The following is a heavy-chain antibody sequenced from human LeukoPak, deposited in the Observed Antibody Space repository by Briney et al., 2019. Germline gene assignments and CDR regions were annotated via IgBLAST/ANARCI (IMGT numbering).Heavy chain of an antibody. J-gene: IGHJ6*03. CDR3: ARDTLRETTVTTYYYMDV. Sequence: ASVKVSCKASGYTFTSYDINWVRQAPGQGLEWMGWINPNSGGTNYAQKFQGRVTMTRDTSISTAYMELSRLRSDDTAVYYCARDTLRETTVTTYYYMDVWGKGTTVTVSS. CDR1: GYTFTSYD. V-gene: IGHV1-2*02. CDR2: INPNSGGT. D-gene: IGHD4-11*01.